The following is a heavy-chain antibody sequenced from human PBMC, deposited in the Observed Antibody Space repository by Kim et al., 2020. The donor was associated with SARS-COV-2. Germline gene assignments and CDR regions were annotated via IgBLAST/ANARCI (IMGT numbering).Heavy chain of an antibody. V-gene: IGHV4-59*01. D-gene: IGHD6-6*01. Sequence: PPLKGRVTLSIDTSKNQFTLKLSSVAAADTAVYYCAGERDSSSSDAFDIWGQGTMVTVSS. J-gene: IGHJ3*02. CDR3: AGERDSSSSDAFDI.